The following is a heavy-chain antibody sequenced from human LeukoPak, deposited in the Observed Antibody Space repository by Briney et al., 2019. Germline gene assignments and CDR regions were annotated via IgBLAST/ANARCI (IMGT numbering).Heavy chain of an antibody. CDR1: GGSFSGYY. J-gene: IGHJ4*02. V-gene: IGHV4-34*01. D-gene: IGHD2-15*01. CDR3: ARVGNYCSGGSCYSESNFDY. Sequence: PSGTLSLTCAVYGGSFSGYYWSWIRQPPGKGLEWIGEINHSGSTNYNPSLKSRVTISVDTSKNQFSLKLSSVTAADTAVYYCARVGNYCSGGSCYSESNFDYWGQGTLVTVSS. CDR2: INHSGST.